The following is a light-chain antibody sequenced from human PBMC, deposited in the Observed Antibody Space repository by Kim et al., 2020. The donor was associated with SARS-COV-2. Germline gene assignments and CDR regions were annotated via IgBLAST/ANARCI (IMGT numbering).Light chain of an antibody. Sequence: SVSPGQTAAITCSGDELGDKFVFWYQQKAGQSPVLVIYQDTTRPSGIPARFSGSNSGTAATLTITGTQAMDEADYYCHVWDSDTVLFGGGTQLTVL. CDR1: ELGDKF. CDR2: QDT. CDR3: HVWDSDTVL. J-gene: IGLJ2*01. V-gene: IGLV3-1*01.